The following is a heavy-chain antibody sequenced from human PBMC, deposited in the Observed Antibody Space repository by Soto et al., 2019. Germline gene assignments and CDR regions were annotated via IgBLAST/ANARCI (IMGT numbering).Heavy chain of an antibody. J-gene: IGHJ6*03. CDR1: GYSFTSYW. V-gene: IGHV5-51*01. D-gene: IGHD5-12*01. CDR2: IFLVVFVI. Sequence: PGESLKISCKGSGYSFTSYWIGWVRQMPGKGLDCLGFIFLVVFVISYSPSFQGQVTISADKSFSTAYLHCSSLKASDTALYYCARLGGYEDEYYYMDVWGKGTTVTVSS. CDR3: ARLGGYEDEYYYMDV.